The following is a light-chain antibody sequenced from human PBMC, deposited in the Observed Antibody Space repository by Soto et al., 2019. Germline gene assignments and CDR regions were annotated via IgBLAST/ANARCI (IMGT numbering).Light chain of an antibody. CDR2: RNN. V-gene: IGLV1-44*01. Sequence: QSVLTQPPSASGTSGQRVTIPCSGSSSNIGGNHLNWYQQFSGTAPTLLIYRNNQRPSGVPDRCSASKSCTSASLAISGRQSEDEAAYYCSAWDDSRYGPVFGGGTKLTVL. CDR1: SSNIGGNH. CDR3: SAWDDSRYGPV. J-gene: IGLJ3*02.